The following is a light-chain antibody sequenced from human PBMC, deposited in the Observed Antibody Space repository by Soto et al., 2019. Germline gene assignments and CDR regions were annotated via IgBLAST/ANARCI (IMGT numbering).Light chain of an antibody. J-gene: IGLJ2*01. Sequence: QSALTQPPSASGSPGQSVTISCTGTSSDVGGYNYVSWYQQHPGKAPKVIIYDVTKRPSGVPDRFSGSKSGNTASLTVSGLQAEDEADYYCSSYAGSNNLVFGGGTNLTVL. CDR1: SSDVGGYNY. CDR2: DVT. CDR3: SSYAGSNNLV. V-gene: IGLV2-8*01.